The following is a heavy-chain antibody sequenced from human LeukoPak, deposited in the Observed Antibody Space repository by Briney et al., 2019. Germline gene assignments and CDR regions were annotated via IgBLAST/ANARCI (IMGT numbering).Heavy chain of an antibody. CDR3: ARGIAARVPFDY. CDR2: INHSGST. Sequence: SGTLSLTCAVYGGSFSGYYWSWIRQPPGKGLEWIGEINHSGSTNYNPSLKSRVTISVDTSKNQFSLKLSSVTAADTAVYYCARGIAARVPFDYWGQGTLVTVSS. D-gene: IGHD6-6*01. V-gene: IGHV4-34*01. CDR1: GGSFSGYY. J-gene: IGHJ4*02.